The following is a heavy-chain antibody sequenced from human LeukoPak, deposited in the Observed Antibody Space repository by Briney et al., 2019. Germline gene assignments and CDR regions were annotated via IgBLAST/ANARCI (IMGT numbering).Heavy chain of an antibody. V-gene: IGHV4-34*01. CDR1: GGSFSGYY. J-gene: IGHJ4*02. CDR2: INHSGST. Sequence: ETLSLTCAVYGGSFSGYYWSWIRQPPGKGLEWIGEINHSGSTNYSPSLKSRVTISVDTSKNQFSLKLSSVTAADTAVYYYARGAIVLMVYATYFVYWGQGTLVTVSS. D-gene: IGHD2-8*01. CDR3: ARGAIVLMVYATYFVY.